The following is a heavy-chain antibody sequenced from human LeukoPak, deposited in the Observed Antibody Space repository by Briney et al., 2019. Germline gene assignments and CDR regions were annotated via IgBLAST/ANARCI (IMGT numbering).Heavy chain of an antibody. CDR3: ATGIGSNYGAYFDWFDP. V-gene: IGHV1-24*01. Sequence: ASVKVSCKVSGYTLTELSMHWVRQAPGKGLEWMGGFYPEDGETIYAQKSQGRATMTEDTSTDTAYMELRSLRSEDTAVYYCATGIGSNYGAYFDWFDPWGQGTLVTVSS. J-gene: IGHJ5*02. CDR1: GYTLTELS. D-gene: IGHD4-11*01. CDR2: FYPEDGET.